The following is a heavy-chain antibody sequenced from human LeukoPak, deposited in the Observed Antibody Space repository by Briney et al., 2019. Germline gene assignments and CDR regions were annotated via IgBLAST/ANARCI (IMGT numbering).Heavy chain of an antibody. Sequence: GASVKVSCKASGYTFTTYAIHWVRQAPGQRLEWMGWINAGNGNTKYSQKFQGRVTITRDTSASTAYMEVSSLNSEDTAVYYCARVAAVVSQNYFQNNWFDPWGQGTLVTVSS. D-gene: IGHD3-22*01. CDR3: ARVAAVVSQNYFQNNWFDP. V-gene: IGHV1-3*01. CDR2: INAGNGNT. CDR1: GYTFTTYA. J-gene: IGHJ5*02.